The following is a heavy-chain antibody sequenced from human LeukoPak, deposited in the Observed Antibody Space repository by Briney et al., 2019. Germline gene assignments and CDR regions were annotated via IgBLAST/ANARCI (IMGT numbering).Heavy chain of an antibody. CDR1: GFTFSSYS. J-gene: IGHJ6*02. CDR2: ISYDGSNK. V-gene: IGHV3-30*18. CDR3: AKEPREYYYYYGMDV. Sequence: PGGSLRLSCAASGFTFSSYSMNWVRQAPGKGLEWVAVISYDGSNKYYADSVKGRFTISRDNPKNTLYLQMNSLRAEDTAVYYCAKEPREYYYYYGMDVWGQGTTVTVSS.